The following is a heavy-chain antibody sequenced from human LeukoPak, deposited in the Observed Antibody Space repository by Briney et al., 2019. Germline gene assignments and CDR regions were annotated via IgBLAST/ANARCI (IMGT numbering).Heavy chain of an antibody. CDR3: ARDGDYYGSGSYLDY. CDR1: GGSISSSSYY. V-gene: IGHV4-39*07. J-gene: IGHJ4*02. Sequence: PSETLSLTCTVSGGSISSSSYYWGWIRQPPGKGLEWIGSIYYSGSTYYNPSLKSRLTISVDTSNNQFSLKLSSVTAADTAVYYCARDGDYYGSGSYLDYWGQGTLVTVSS. CDR2: IYYSGST. D-gene: IGHD3-10*01.